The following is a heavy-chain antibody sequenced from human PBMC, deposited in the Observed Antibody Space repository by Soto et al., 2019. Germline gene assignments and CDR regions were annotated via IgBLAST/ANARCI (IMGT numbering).Heavy chain of an antibody. CDR2: VNPSGGST. Sequence: ASVKVSCKASGYLFTVYSMHWVRLAPGQGLEWMGVVNPSGGSTKYAQNFQGRVTMTRDTSTTTIYMELSSLRSDDTAIYYCAREENCSGGTCYSEYFHRWGQGTLVTVS. D-gene: IGHD2-15*01. J-gene: IGHJ1*01. V-gene: IGHV1-46*01. CDR3: AREENCSGGTCYSEYFHR. CDR1: GYLFTVYS.